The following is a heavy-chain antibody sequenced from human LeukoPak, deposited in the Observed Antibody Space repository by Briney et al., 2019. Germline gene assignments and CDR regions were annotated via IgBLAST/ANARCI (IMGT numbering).Heavy chain of an antibody. CDR3: AREGKQQLVHAFDI. J-gene: IGHJ3*02. CDR1: GGSISSGGYY. V-gene: IGHV4-31*03. Sequence: PSETLSLTCTVSGGSISSGGYYWSWIRQHPGKGLEWIGYIYYSGSTYYNPSLKSRVTISVDTSKNQFSLKLSSVTAADTAVYYCAREGKQQLVHAFDIWGQGTMVTVSS. D-gene: IGHD6-13*01. CDR2: IYYSGST.